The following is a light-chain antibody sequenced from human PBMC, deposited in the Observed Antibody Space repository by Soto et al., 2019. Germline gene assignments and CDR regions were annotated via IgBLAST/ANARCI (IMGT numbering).Light chain of an antibody. J-gene: IGLJ3*02. CDR1: SGSIASHY. CDR2: EDK. V-gene: IGLV6-57*04. CDR3: QSYNTSDHWV. Sequence: NFMLTQPHSMSESPGKTITISCTRSSGSIASHYVQWYQQRPCSAPTTVIYEDKRRPSGVPDRFSGSIDSSSNSASLTISGLEAEDEADYYCQSYNTSDHWVFGGGTKVTVL.